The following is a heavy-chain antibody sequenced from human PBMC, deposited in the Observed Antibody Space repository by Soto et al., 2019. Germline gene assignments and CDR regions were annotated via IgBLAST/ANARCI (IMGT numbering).Heavy chain of an antibody. CDR2: INHSGST. CDR1: GGSFSGYY. Sequence: SETLSLTCAVYGGSFSGYYWSWIRQPPGKGLEWIGEINHSGSTNYNPSLKSRVTISVDTSKNQFSLKLSSVTAADTAVYYCARRTGVLRFLEWLSPHYGMDVWGQGTTVTSP. D-gene: IGHD3-3*01. J-gene: IGHJ6*02. CDR3: ARRTGVLRFLEWLSPHYGMDV. V-gene: IGHV4-34*01.